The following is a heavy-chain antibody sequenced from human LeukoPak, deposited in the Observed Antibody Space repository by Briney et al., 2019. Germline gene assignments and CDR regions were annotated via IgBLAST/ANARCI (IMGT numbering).Heavy chain of an antibody. CDR3: ARGGSSSWDYFGY. Sequence: GGSLRLSCAASGFTFSSYAMHWVRQAPGKGLEYVSGISSNGGSTYYVNSVKGRFTISRDNSKNTLYLQMGSLRGEDMVVYYCARGGSSSWDYFGYWVQGTMVTVSS. CDR1: GFTFSSYA. J-gene: IGHJ4*02. V-gene: IGHV3-64*01. D-gene: IGHD6-13*01. CDR2: ISSNGGST.